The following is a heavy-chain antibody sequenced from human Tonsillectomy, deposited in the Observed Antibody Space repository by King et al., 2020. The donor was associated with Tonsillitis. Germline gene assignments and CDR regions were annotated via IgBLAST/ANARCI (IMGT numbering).Heavy chain of an antibody. CDR2: INWNGGST. Sequence: VQLVESGGSVVRPGGSLRLSCAASGFTFDDYGMSWVRQAPGKGLEWVSGINWNGGSTAYADSVKGRFTISRDNAKNSLYLQMNSLRAEDTALYHCARVFGLYYYSGMDVWGQGTTVTVSS. J-gene: IGHJ6*02. D-gene: IGHD3-16*01. CDR1: GFTFDDYG. V-gene: IGHV3-20*01. CDR3: ARVFGLYYYSGMDV.